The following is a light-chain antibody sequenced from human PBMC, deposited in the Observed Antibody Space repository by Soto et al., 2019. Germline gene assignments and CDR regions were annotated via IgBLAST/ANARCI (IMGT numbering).Light chain of an antibody. CDR1: QSVNAN. CDR2: GAS. J-gene: IGKJ1*01. CDR3: QQYNTWLWT. Sequence: EVVMTQSPATLSVSPGERATLSCRASQSVNANLAWYQQKPGQAPRLLIHGASNRATGIPARFSGSGFGTEFSLTISGLQSEDFAVYYCQQYNTWLWTFGQGTKV. V-gene: IGKV3-15*01.